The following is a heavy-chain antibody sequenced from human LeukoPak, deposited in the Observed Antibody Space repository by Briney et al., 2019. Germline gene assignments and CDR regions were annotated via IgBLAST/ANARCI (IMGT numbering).Heavy chain of an antibody. J-gene: IGHJ5*01. CDR1: GFIFSSYG. D-gene: IGHD3-10*01. CDR2: ISGTGTTI. CDR3: ARGGLGSWTFDS. Sequence: GGSLRLSCAASGFIFSSYGMNWVRQAPGKGLEWVSYISGTGTTIYYADSVKGRFTISRDNAKYSLHLQMDSLRADATAVYSCARGGLGSWTFDSWGQGTLVTVSS. V-gene: IGHV3-48*04.